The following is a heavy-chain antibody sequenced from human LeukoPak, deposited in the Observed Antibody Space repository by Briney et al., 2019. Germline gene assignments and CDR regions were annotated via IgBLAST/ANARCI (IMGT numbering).Heavy chain of an antibody. CDR3: AKAHYYDSSGYFDY. CDR1: GFTFSSYA. V-gene: IGHV3-23*01. D-gene: IGHD3-22*01. CDR2: ISGSGGST. Sequence: QTGGSLRLTCAASGFTFSSYAMSWVRQAPGKGLEWVSAISGSGGSTYYADSVKGRFTISRDNSKNTLYLQMNSLRAEDTAVYYCAKAHYYDSSGYFDYWGQGTLVTVSS. J-gene: IGHJ4*02.